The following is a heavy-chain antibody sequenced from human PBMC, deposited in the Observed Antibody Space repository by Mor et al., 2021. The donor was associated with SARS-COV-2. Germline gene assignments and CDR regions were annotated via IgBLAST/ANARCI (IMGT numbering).Heavy chain of an antibody. D-gene: IGHD3-22*01. CDR3: ARGLHSMN. Sequence: IRQPPGKGLEWIGYIYYSGSTNYNPSLKSRVTISVDTSKNQFSLKLSSVTAADTAVYYCARGLHSMNWGQGTLVTVSS. J-gene: IGHJ4*02. CDR2: IYYSGST. V-gene: IGHV4-59*01.